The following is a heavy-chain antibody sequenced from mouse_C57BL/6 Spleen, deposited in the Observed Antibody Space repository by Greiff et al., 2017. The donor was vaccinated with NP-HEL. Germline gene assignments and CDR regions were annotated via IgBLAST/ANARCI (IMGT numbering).Heavy chain of an antibody. J-gene: IGHJ2*01. CDR1: GYSITSGYY. D-gene: IGHD2-4*01. CDR2: LSYDGSN. CDR3: ARALYDYYYFDD. V-gene: IGHV3-6*01. Sequence: ESGPGLVKPSQSLSLTCSVTGYSITSGYYWNWIRQFPGNKLEWMGYLSYDGSNNYNPPLKNRIPITHDPSKNKFFLKLNSVTTEDTSTYYGARALYDYYYFDDWGQGTTLTVSS.